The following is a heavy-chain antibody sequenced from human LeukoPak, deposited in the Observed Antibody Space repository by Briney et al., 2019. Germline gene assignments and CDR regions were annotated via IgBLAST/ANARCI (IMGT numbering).Heavy chain of an antibody. CDR2: IYPGDSDT. J-gene: IGHJ3*02. CDR1: GYSLTSYW. D-gene: IGHD3-10*01. CDR3: ARQRASGSSDAFDI. Sequence: GESLKISCKGSGYSLTSYWIGWVRQMPGKGLEGKGIIYPGDSDTRYSPSFQGQVTISADKSISTAYLQWSSLKASDTAMYYCARQRASGSSDAFDIWGQGTMVTVSS. V-gene: IGHV5-51*01.